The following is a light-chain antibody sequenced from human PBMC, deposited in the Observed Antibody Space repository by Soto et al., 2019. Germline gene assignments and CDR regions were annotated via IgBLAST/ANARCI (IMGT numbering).Light chain of an antibody. CDR1: SSNIGTNT. CDR2: SND. Sequence: QSVLTQPPSASGTPGQGVTISCSGSSSNIGTNTVNWYKQLPGTAPKLLIYSNDLRPSGVPDRFSGSKSGTSASLAISGLQSEDEADYYCGASDDSRYGAVFGGGTQVTVL. J-gene: IGLJ2*01. V-gene: IGLV1-44*01. CDR3: GASDDSRYGAV.